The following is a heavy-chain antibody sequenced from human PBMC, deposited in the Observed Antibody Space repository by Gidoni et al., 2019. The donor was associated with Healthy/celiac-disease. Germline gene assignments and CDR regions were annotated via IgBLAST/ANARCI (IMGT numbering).Heavy chain of an antibody. J-gene: IGHJ6*02. CDR3: AREVPGKYGMDV. V-gene: IGHV1-69*01. Sequence: QGQLVQSGAEVKKQGSSVKVSCKDSGGTFLSYAISWVRQAPGQGLEWMGGIIPIFGTANYAQKFQGRVTITAADSTSTAYIELSRLRSEDTAVYYCAREVPGKYGMDVWGHGTTVTVSS. D-gene: IGHD3-10*01. CDR1: GGTFLSYA. CDR2: IIPIFGTA.